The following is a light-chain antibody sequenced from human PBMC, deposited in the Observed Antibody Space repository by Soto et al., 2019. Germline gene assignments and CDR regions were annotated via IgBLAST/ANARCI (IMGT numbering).Light chain of an antibody. CDR2: DVS. V-gene: IGLV2-14*03. CDR1: SSDVGAYNL. CDR3: SSYTNTSTLV. Sequence: QSALTQPASVSGSPGQSITISCTGTSSDVGAYNLVSWYQQRPGRAPKLFIFDVSDRPSGVSNRFSGSKSGNTASLTISGLQAEDEAFYYCSSYTNTSTLVFGGGTKLTVL. J-gene: IGLJ3*02.